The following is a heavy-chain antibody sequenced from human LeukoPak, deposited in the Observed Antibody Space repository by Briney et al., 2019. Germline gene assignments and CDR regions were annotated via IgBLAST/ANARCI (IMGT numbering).Heavy chain of an antibody. J-gene: IGHJ3*02. Sequence: GGSLRLSCAASGFTISSYAMSWVRPAPGKGLEWVSAISGSGGSTYYADSVKGRFTISRDNFKNTLYLHMNSLRAEDTAVFSCAKNKGWLVEWGFDIGGQGTMVTVPS. V-gene: IGHV3-23*01. D-gene: IGHD3-3*01. CDR2: ISGSGGST. CDR3: AKNKGWLVEWGFDI. CDR1: GFTISSYA.